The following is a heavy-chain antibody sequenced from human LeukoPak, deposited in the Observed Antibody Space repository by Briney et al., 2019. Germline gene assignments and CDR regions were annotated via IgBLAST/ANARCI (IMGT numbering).Heavy chain of an antibody. CDR2: ISYDGSNK. CDR1: GFTFSSYA. J-gene: IGHJ4*02. Sequence: GGSLRLSCAASGFTFSSYAMHWVRQAPGKGLEWVAVISYDGSNKYYADSVKGRFTISRDNSKNTLYLQMKSLRAEDTAVYYXXXPXXYSSSWEFDYWGQGTLVTVSS. CDR3: XXPXXYSSSWEFDY. D-gene: IGHD6-13*01. V-gene: IGHV3-30-3*01.